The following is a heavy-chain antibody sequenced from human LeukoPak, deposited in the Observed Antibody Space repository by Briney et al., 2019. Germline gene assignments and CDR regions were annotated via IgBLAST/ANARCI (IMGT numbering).Heavy chain of an antibody. D-gene: IGHD1-26*01. CDR2: ISSSSSYI. J-gene: IGHJ4*02. CDR3: AREWELTVFDY. Sequence: GRSLRLSCAASGFTFSSYSMNWVRQAPGKGLEWVSSISSSSSYIYYADSVKGRFTISRDNAKNSLYLQMNSLRAEDTAVYYCAREWELTVFDYWGQGTLVTVSS. CDR1: GFTFSSYS. V-gene: IGHV3-21*01.